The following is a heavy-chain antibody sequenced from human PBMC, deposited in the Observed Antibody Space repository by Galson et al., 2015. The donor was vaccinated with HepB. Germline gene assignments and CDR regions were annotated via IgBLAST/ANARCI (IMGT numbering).Heavy chain of an antibody. J-gene: IGHJ4*02. V-gene: IGHV3-23*01. Sequence: SLRLSCAASGFTFSNYAMTWVRQAPGKGLDWVSSISASATTTYYADSVKGRFIISRDNSKNTLYLLMDNLRADDTARYYLAKGVDRYSNYAIDYWGQGALLTVSS. CDR3: AKGVDRYSNYAIDY. CDR2: ISASATTT. D-gene: IGHD4-11*01. CDR1: GFTFSNYA.